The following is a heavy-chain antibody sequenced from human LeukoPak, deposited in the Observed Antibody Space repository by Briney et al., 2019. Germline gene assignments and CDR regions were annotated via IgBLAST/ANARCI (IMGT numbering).Heavy chain of an antibody. CDR3: AKSYYYDSSGYYAPFYY. CDR2: IKQDGSEK. J-gene: IGHJ4*02. CDR1: GFTFSSYW. Sequence: GGSLRLSCAASGFTFSSYWMSWVRQAPGKGLEWVANIKQDGSEKYYVDSVKGRFTISRDNAKNSLYLQMNSLRAEDTALYYCAKSYYYDSSGYYAPFYYWGQGTLVTVSS. D-gene: IGHD3-22*01. V-gene: IGHV3-7*03.